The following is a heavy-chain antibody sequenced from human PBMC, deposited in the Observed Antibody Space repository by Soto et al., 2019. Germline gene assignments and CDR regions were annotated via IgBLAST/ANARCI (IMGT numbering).Heavy chain of an antibody. J-gene: IGHJ4*02. CDR2: IYYSGST. D-gene: IGHD4-17*01. Sequence: PSETLSLTCTVSGGSISSYYWSWIRQPPGKGLEWIGYIYYSGSTNYNPSLKSRVTISVDTSKNQFSLKLSSVTAADTAVYYCARVHGDLYFDYWGQGTLVTVSS. V-gene: IGHV4-59*01. CDR3: ARVHGDLYFDY. CDR1: GGSISSYY.